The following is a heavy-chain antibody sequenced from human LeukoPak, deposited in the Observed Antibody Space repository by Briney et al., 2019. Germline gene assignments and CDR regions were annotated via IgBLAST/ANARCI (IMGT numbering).Heavy chain of an antibody. CDR1: GYSFTSYW. J-gene: IGHJ5*02. V-gene: IGHV5-51*01. Sequence: GESLKISCKGSGYSFTSYWIGWVRQMPGKGLEWMGIIYPGDSDTRYSPSFQGQVTISADKSISTAYLQWSSLKASDTAMYYCARRYYYGSGSYYSLSWFDPWGQGTLVTVSS. CDR3: ARRYYYGSGSYYSLSWFDP. D-gene: IGHD3-10*01. CDR2: IYPGDSDT.